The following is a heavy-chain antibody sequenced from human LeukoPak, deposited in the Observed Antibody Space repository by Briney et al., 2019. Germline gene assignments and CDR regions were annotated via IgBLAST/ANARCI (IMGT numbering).Heavy chain of an antibody. Sequence: GGSLRLSCTASGFTFDDYTMSWVRQAPGKGLEWVGFIRSKGYGGTTEYAASVKGRFTISRDDSKSIAYLQMNSLRAEDTAVYYCARDERWLQFLDYWGQGTLVTVSS. CDR2: IRSKGYGGTT. CDR3: ARDERWLQFLDY. J-gene: IGHJ4*02. CDR1: GFTFDDYT. D-gene: IGHD5-24*01. V-gene: IGHV3-49*04.